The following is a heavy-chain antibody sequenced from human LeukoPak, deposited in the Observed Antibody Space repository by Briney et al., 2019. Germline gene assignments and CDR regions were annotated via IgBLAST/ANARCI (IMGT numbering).Heavy chain of an antibody. CDR1: GGSISSAGYY. Sequence: PSQTLSLTCTVSGGSISSAGYYWSWIRQRPGKGLEWMGSIYYSGTTYYNPSLKSRVSISLNTSQNQFSLQLSSVTAADTAVYYCARATGGAAAADFDPWGQGTLVTVSS. CDR2: IYYSGTT. V-gene: IGHV4-31*03. J-gene: IGHJ5*02. CDR3: ARATGGAAAADFDP. D-gene: IGHD6-13*01.